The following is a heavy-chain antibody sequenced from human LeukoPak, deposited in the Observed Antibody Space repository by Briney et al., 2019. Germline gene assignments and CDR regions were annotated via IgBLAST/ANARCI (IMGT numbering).Heavy chain of an antibody. Sequence: PGGSLRLSCAASGFTFSNAWMSWVRQAPGKGLEWVGRIRSTTDGGTTNYTVSVKGRFIISRDDSKNTLYLQMNSLKTEDTAVYYCTTSQVPGYYDILTAYYNYYFYHYMDVWGKGTTVTISS. J-gene: IGHJ6*03. CDR3: TTSQVPGYYDILTAYYNYYFYHYMDV. V-gene: IGHV3-15*01. D-gene: IGHD3-9*01. CDR1: GFTFSNAW. CDR2: IRSTTDGGTT.